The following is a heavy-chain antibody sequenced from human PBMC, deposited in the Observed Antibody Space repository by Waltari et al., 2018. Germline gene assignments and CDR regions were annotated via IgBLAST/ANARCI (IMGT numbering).Heavy chain of an antibody. Sequence: VRLVESGGTLVRPGGSLRLTCAASGFTFNTYWMSWVRQAPGKGLEWVAKINEDGSEKDYVDSVKGRFTNARANTENSLYLQMNSLRGEDTAVYYCARGVGSGQGVVHWGQGTLVTVSS. CDR2: INEDGSEK. J-gene: IGHJ4*02. CDR3: ARGVGSGQGVVH. V-gene: IGHV3-7*01. D-gene: IGHD1-26*01. CDR1: GFTFNTYW.